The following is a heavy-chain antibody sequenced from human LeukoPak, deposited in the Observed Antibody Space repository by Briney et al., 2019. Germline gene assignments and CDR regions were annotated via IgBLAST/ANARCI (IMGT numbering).Heavy chain of an antibody. D-gene: IGHD6-19*01. CDR1: GASVSSGSYY. J-gene: IGHJ4*02. CDR2: IYYSGST. V-gene: IGHV4-61*01. CDR3: ARTGYSSGWYFDY. Sequence: SETLSLTCTVSGASVSSGSYYWSWIRQPPGKGLEWIGYIYYSGSTNYNPSLKSRVTISVDTSKNQFSLKLSSVTAADTAVYYCARTGYSSGWYFDYWGQGTLVTVSS.